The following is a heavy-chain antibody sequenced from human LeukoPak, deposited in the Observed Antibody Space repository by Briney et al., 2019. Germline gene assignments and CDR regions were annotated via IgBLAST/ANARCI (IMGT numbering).Heavy chain of an antibody. CDR2: ISGSGGST. V-gene: IGHV3-23*01. CDR3: AKVKSYYYDSSGYSRPFDY. Sequence: GGSLRLSCAASGFTFDDYAMHWVRQAPGKGLEWVSAISGSGGSTYYADSVKGRFTISRDNSKNTLYLQMNSLRAEDTAVYYCAKVKSYYYDSSGYSRPFDYWGQGTLVTVSS. J-gene: IGHJ4*02. CDR1: GFTFDDYA. D-gene: IGHD3-22*01.